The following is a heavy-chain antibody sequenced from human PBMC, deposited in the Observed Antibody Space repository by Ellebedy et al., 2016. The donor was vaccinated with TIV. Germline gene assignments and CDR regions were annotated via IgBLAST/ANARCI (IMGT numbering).Heavy chain of an antibody. CDR2: IKQDGSEK. Sequence: GESLMISCAASGFTFSSYWMSWVRQAPGKGLEWVANIKQDGSEKYYVDSVKGRFTISRDNAKNSLHLQMNGLRAEDTAVYYCARHTDYALDYWGQGALVTVSS. V-gene: IGHV3-7*01. CDR3: ARHTDYALDY. CDR1: GFTFSSYW. J-gene: IGHJ4*02. D-gene: IGHD4-17*01.